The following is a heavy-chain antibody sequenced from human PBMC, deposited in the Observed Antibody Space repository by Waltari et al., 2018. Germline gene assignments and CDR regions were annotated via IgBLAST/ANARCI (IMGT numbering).Heavy chain of an antibody. Sequence: QVQLQESGPGLVKPSATLCLTCTVSGGSLSSSYWRWIRQPPGKGLEWSGYIYSSGSSNYNPSLKSRVTISVDTSKNQFSLKLNSVTAADTAVYYCARVLRSAWGVWFDPWGPGTLVIVSS. CDR1: GGSLSSSY. D-gene: IGHD3-16*01. J-gene: IGHJ5*02. CDR2: IYSSGSS. V-gene: IGHV4-59*01. CDR3: ARVLRSAWGVWFDP.